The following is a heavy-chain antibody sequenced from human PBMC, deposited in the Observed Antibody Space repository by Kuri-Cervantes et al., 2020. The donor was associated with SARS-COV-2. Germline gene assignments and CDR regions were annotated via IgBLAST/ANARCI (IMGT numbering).Heavy chain of an antibody. Sequence: SETLSLTCTVSGGSITNNTYYWGWIRQPPGKGLEWIGSIYYTGSTYYNPSLRSRVTISVDTSKNQFSLKLGSVTAADTAVYYCTRGLRPYWYFDLWGRGTLVTVSS. V-gene: IGHV4-39*01. CDR2: IYYTGST. CDR3: TRGLRPYWYFDL. CDR1: GGSITNNTYY. J-gene: IGHJ2*01.